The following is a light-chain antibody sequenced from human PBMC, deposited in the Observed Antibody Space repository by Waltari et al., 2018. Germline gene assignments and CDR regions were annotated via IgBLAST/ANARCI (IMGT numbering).Light chain of an antibody. CDR2: AAS. V-gene: IGKV1-6*01. Sequence: AIQMTQSPSSVSESVGDRVIITCRASQDITNDLGWYQQKPGNAPKLLIYAASTLQSGVPSRFSGSGSGTDFTLTITSLQPEDFATYYCLQDYNYPFTFGPGTKVDIK. J-gene: IGKJ3*01. CDR1: QDITND. CDR3: LQDYNYPFT.